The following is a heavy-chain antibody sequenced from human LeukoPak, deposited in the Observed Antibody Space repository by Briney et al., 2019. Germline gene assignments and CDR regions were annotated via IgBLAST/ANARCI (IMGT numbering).Heavy chain of an antibody. CDR1: GGSFSGYY. CDR3: ARAGRTTVTLPFDY. Sequence: SETLSLICAVYGGSFSGYYWSWIRQPPGKGLEWIGEINHSGSTNYDPSLKSGVTISVDTSKNQFSLKLSSVTAADTAVYYRARAGRTTVTLPFDYWGQGTLVTVSS. J-gene: IGHJ4*02. V-gene: IGHV4-34*01. D-gene: IGHD4-17*01. CDR2: INHSGST.